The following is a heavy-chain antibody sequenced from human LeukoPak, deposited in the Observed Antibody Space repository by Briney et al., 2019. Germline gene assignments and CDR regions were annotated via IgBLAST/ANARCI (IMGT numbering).Heavy chain of an antibody. J-gene: IGHJ4*02. CDR2: INPNSGGT. Sequence: ASVKVSCKASGYTFTSYGISWVRQAPGQGLEWMGRINPNSGGTNYAQKFQGRVTMTRDTSISTAYMELSRLRSDDTAVYYCATGGKLVNAIHWGQGTLVTVSS. CDR3: ATGGKLVNAIH. D-gene: IGHD2-21*01. CDR1: GYTFTSYG. V-gene: IGHV1-2*06.